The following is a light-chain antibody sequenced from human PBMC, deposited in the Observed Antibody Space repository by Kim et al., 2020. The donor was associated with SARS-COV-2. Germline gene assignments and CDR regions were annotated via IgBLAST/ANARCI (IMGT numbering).Light chain of an antibody. J-gene: IGLJ3*02. CDR1: SNNVGDQG. Sequence: QTATLTCTGNSNNVGDQGAAWLQQHQGHPPKLLSYRNNNRPSGISERLSASRSGNTASLTITGLQPEDEAEYYCSAWDSRLSAWVFGGGTKLTVL. CDR2: RNN. V-gene: IGLV10-54*01. CDR3: SAWDSRLSAWV.